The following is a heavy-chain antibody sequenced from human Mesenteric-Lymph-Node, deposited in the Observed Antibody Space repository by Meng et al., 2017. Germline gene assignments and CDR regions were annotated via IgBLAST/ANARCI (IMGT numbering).Heavy chain of an antibody. CDR1: GYSFTSYW. CDR3: ARAISGVSDPHYFDY. D-gene: IGHD1-26*01. CDR2: IYPGDSDT. V-gene: IGHV5-51*01. Sequence: GESLKISCKGSGYSFTSYWIGWVRHMPGKGLEWMGIIYPGDSDTRYNPSFQGQVTISADNSISTAYLHWSSLRASDTAMYYCARAISGVSDPHYFDYWGQGTLVTVSS. J-gene: IGHJ4*02.